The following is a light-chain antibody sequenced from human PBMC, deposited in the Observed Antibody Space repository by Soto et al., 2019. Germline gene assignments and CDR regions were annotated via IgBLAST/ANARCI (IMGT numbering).Light chain of an antibody. CDR3: QYQGT. J-gene: IGKJ4*01. V-gene: IGKV3-20*01. CDR1: QSVGRRY. Sequence: IVLTQSPGTLSLSPGERATLSSRASQSVGRRYLAWYQQKPGQAPMLLIYDTSERASDIPDRFSGSGSGTDFTLTISRLVPEDFAVYYCQYQGTFGGGTKVEIK. CDR2: DTS.